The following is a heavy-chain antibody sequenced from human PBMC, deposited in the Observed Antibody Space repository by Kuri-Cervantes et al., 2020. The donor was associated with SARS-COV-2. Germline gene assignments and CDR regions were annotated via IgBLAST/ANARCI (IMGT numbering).Heavy chain of an antibody. D-gene: IGHD2-2*02. CDR3: ASGGDCSSTSCYRAEVN. CDR1: GFTFDDYA. V-gene: IGHV3-7*01. CDR2: IKQDGSEK. J-gene: IGHJ4*02. Sequence: RGSLRLSCAASGFTFDDYAMHWVRQAPGKGLEWVANIKQDGSEKYYVDSVKGRFTISRDNAKNSLYLQMNSLRAEDTAVYYCASGGDCSSTSCYRAEVNWGQGTLVTVSS.